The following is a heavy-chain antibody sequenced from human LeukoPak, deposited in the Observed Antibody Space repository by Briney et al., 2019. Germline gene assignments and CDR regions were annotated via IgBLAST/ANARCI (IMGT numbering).Heavy chain of an antibody. D-gene: IGHD2-2*01. J-gene: IGHJ6*02. CDR1: GFTFSSYA. Sequence: GGSLRLSCAASGFTFSSYAMSWVRQAPGKGLEWVSAISGSGGSTYYADSVKGRFTISRDNSKNTLYLQMNSLRAEDTAVYYCAKDLTVSTPRAKYYYYYGMDVWGQGTTVTVSS. V-gene: IGHV3-23*01. CDR2: ISGSGGST. CDR3: AKDLTVSTPRAKYYYYYGMDV.